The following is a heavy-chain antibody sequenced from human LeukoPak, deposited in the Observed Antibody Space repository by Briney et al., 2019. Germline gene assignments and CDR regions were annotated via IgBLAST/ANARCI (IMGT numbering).Heavy chain of an antibody. V-gene: IGHV1-69*13. D-gene: IGHD3-3*01. CDR2: IIPIFGTA. CDR3: ARSGPFGVVIILGNYYYGMDV. Sequence: ASVKVSCTASGGTFSSYAISWVRQAPGQGLEWMGGIIPIFGTANYAQKFQGRVTITADESTSTAYMELSSLRSEDTAVYYCARSGPFGVVIILGNYYYGMDVWGQGTTATVSS. CDR1: GGTFSSYA. J-gene: IGHJ6*02.